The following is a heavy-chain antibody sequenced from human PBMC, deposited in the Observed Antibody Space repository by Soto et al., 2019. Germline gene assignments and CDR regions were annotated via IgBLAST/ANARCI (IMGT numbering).Heavy chain of an antibody. CDR3: AHTWGLAEWRSNWFDP. D-gene: IGHD6-13*01. J-gene: IGHJ5*02. V-gene: IGHV2-5*02. CDR2: IYWDDDK. Sequence: QITLKESGPTLVKPTQTLTLTCTFSGFSLSTSGVGVGWIRQPPGKALEWLALIYWDDDKRYSPSLKSRLTMTKDTSQSQVVLTMTNMDPVDRATYYCAHTWGLAEWRSNWFDPWGQGTLVTVS. CDR1: GFSLSTSGVG.